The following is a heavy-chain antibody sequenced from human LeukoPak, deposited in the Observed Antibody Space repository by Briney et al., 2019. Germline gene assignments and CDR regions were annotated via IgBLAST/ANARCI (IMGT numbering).Heavy chain of an antibody. D-gene: IGHD1-26*01. J-gene: IGHJ4*02. V-gene: IGHV4-4*07. CDR3: ARDKPYSGSYSGLDY. CDR2: IYSSGNT. CDR1: GFNFNRYW. Sequence: PGGSLRLSCAASGFNFNRYWMNWIRQPAGKGLEWIGRIYSSGNTNCNPSLKSRVTMSVDTSKNQFSLKLSSVTAADTAVYYCARDKPYSGSYSGLDYWGQGTLVTVSS.